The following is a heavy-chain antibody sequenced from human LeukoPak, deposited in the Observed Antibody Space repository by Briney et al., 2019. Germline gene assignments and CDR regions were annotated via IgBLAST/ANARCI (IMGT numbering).Heavy chain of an antibody. J-gene: IGHJ3*02. Sequence: SETLSLTCTVSGGSISSSSYYWGWIRQPPGKGLEWIGSIYYSGSTYYNPSLKSRVTISVDTSKNQFSLKLSSVTAADTAVYYCARRSHMDRRAAFDIWGQGTMVTVSS. CDR3: ARRSHMDRRAAFDI. V-gene: IGHV4-39*01. CDR2: IYYSGST. D-gene: IGHD1-14*01. CDR1: GGSISSSSYY.